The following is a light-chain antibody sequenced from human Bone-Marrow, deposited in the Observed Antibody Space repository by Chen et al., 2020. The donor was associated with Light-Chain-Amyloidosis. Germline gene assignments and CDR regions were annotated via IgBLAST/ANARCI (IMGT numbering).Light chain of an antibody. CDR3: QSADSSGTDEVI. Sequence: SSELTQPPSVSVSPGQTARITCSGDDLPTKYAYWYQQKPGQASVLVIHRDTERPSGISERFSGSSYGTTATLTISGVQAEDEADYHCQSADSSGTDEVIFGGGTKLTVL. CDR1: DLPTKY. CDR2: RDT. J-gene: IGLJ2*01. V-gene: IGLV3-25*03.